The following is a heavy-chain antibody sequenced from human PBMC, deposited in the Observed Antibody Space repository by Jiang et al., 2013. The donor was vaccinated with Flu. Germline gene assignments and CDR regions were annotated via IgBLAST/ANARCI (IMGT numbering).Heavy chain of an antibody. CDR1: GYSFSKYW. CDR2: IDPSDSYT. J-gene: IGHJ4*02. Sequence: GAEVKKPGESLKISCKGSGYSFSKYWVGWVRQMPGKGLEWMGRIDPSDSYTNYSPSFQGHVTISADKSISTAYLQWSSLKASDTAMYYCARAPPSYDSSGYFHFDYWGQG. D-gene: IGHD3-22*01. CDR3: ARAPPSYDSSGYFHFDY. V-gene: IGHV5-10-1*01.